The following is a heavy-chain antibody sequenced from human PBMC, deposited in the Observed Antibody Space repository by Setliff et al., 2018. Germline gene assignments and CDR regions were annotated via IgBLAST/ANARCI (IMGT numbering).Heavy chain of an antibody. V-gene: IGHV3-48*04. CDR2: ISSISSSTI. CDR1: GFNFMNYG. D-gene: IGHD7-27*01. CDR3: ARDPTWGAFDI. J-gene: IGHJ3*02. Sequence: GGSLRLSCAASGFNFMNYGMNWVRQAPGEGLEWVSYISSISSSTIYYADSVKGRFTVSRDNAKYSLYLQMNSLRVEDTAVYYCARDPTWGAFDIWGHGTMVTVSS.